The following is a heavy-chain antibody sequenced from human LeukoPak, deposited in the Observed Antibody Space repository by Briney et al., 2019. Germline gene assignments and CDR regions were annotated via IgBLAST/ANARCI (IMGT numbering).Heavy chain of an antibody. J-gene: IGHJ4*02. CDR3: ARVFHDSSGYYPYYFDY. V-gene: IGHV1-18*01. CDR1: GYTFTSYG. CDR2: ISAYNGNT. D-gene: IGHD3-22*01. Sequence: GASVTDSCKASGYTFTSYGISWVRQAPGQGLEWMGWISAYNGNTNYAQKLQGRVTMTTDTSTSTAYMELRSLRSDDTAVYYCARVFHDSSGYYPYYFDYWGQGTLVTVSS.